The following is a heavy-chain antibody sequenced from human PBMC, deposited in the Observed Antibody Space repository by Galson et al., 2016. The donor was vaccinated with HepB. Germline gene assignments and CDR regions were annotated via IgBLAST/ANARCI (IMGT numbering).Heavy chain of an antibody. CDR2: IIPILDIA. CDR1: GGTFSSYA. D-gene: IGHD6-19*01. Sequence: SVKVSCKASGGTFSSYAISWVRQAPGQGLEWMGRIIPILDIANYAQKFQGRVTITADKSTSTAYMELRSLRSEDTALYYCARGYTGGWYGVLDYWGQGTLVTVSS. CDR3: ARGYTGGWYGVLDY. V-gene: IGHV1-69*04. J-gene: IGHJ4*02.